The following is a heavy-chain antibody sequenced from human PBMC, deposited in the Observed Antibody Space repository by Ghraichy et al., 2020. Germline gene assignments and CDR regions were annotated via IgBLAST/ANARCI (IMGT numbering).Heavy chain of an antibody. CDR2: ITSGGIT. D-gene: IGHD4-17*01. CDR3: AKDFDGDYLGDY. J-gene: IGHJ4*02. V-gene: IGHV3-23*01. CDR1: G. Sequence: GMSGAGQARGRGLEWVSDITSGGITYYTDSVKGRVTISRDNSKNMLFLQMNSLRAEDTAVYYCAKDFDGDYLGDYWGQGTLVTVSS.